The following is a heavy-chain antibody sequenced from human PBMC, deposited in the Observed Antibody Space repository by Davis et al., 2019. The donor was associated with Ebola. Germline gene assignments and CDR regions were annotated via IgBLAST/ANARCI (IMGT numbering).Heavy chain of an antibody. CDR2: INPSGGST. CDR1: GYTFNSYY. Sequence: ASVKVSCKASGYTFNSYYVHWVRQAPGQGLEWMGIINPSGGSTTYAQKFQGRVTMTRDTSTRTVYMELSSLRSEDTAVYYCARYSSTSSRPSYYYGMDVWGQGTTVTVSS. J-gene: IGHJ6*02. CDR3: ARYSSTSSRPSYYYGMDV. D-gene: IGHD2-2*01. V-gene: IGHV1-46*02.